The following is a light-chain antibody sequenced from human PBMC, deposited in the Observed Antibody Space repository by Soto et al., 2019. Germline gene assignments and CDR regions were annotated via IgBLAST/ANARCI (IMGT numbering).Light chain of an antibody. CDR2: EVS. CDR1: SSDVGGHNS. Sequence: QSALTQPASVSGSPGQSITISCTGTSSDVGGHNSVSWYQQFPGKAPKLMVYEVSNRPSGVSNRFSGSKSGNTASLTISGLQTEDEADYYCSLYTRAEGVLFGGGTKLTVL. V-gene: IGLV2-14*01. J-gene: IGLJ2*01. CDR3: SLYTRAEGVL.